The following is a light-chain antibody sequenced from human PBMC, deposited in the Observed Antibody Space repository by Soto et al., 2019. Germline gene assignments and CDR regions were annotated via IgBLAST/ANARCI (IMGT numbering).Light chain of an antibody. J-gene: IGKJ1*01. V-gene: IGKV2-30*01. CDR2: RIS. CDR1: QSLVYSDGNTY. Sequence: DVVMTQSPLSLPVTLGQPASISCKSSQSLVYSDGNTYLNWFQQRPGQSPRRLIHRISNRASGVPDRCSGSGAGTAFTLQISRVEAEDVGVYYCMHGSHWPPGTFVPGTKVEIK. CDR3: MHGSHWPPGT.